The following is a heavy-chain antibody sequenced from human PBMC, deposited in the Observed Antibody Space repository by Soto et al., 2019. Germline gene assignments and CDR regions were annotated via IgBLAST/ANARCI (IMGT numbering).Heavy chain of an antibody. J-gene: IGHJ4*02. D-gene: IGHD3-16*02. Sequence: QVTLKESGPVLVKPTETLTLTCTVSGFSLSNARMGVSWIRQPPGKALEWLAHIFSNDEKSYSTSLKSRLTISKDTSKSQVVLTMTNMDPVDTATYYCARFIVSKSGGWGSYRYLYFDYWGQGTLVPVSS. V-gene: IGHV2-26*01. CDR3: ARFIVSKSGGWGSYRYLYFDY. CDR2: IFSNDEK. CDR1: GFSLSNARMG.